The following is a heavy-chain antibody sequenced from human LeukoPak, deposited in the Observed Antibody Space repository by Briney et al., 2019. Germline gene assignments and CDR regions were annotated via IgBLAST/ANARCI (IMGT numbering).Heavy chain of an antibody. Sequence: PSETLSLTCTVSGGSISSYYWSWIRQPPGKGLEWIGYIYYSGSTNYNPSLKSRVTISVDTSKNQFSLKLSSVTAADTAVYYCARHHCSSWSPFDYWGQGTLVTVSS. CDR1: GGSISSYY. CDR3: ARHHCSSWSPFDY. D-gene: IGHD6-13*01. J-gene: IGHJ4*02. V-gene: IGHV4-59*08. CDR2: IYYSGST.